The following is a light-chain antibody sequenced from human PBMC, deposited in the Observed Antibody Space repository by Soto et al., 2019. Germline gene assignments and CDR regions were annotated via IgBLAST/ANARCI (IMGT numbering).Light chain of an antibody. CDR1: SSHIGGNS. CDR3: GSWDSSLSAYV. CDR2: DDN. J-gene: IGLJ1*01. Sequence: QSVLTQPPSVSAAPGQKVTISCSGISSHIGGNSVSWYQQLPGTAPKLLIYDDNKRPSGIPDRFSGSKSGTSATLGITGFQTGDEADYYCGSWDSSLSAYVFGTGTKV. V-gene: IGLV1-51*01.